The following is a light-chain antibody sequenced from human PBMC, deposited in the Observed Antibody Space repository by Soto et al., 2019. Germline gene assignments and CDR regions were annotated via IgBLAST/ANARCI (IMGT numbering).Light chain of an antibody. V-gene: IGLV2-14*03. Sequence: QSALTQSASVSGSPGQSITISCTGTSSDVGRYKLVSWYQQHPGKAPKLMIYDVTNRPSGVSNRFSGSKSGNTASLTISGLQAVDEADYYCSSYTTSSTLIFGGGTKLTVL. CDR3: SSYTTSSTLI. J-gene: IGLJ2*01. CDR2: DVT. CDR1: SSDVGRYKL.